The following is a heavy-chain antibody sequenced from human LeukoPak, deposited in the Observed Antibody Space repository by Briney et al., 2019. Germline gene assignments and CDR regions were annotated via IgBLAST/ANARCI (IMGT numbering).Heavy chain of an antibody. Sequence: SETLSLTCTVSGGSISSSSYYWGWIRQPPGKGLEWIGSIYYSGSTYYNPSLKSRVTISVDTSKNQFSLKLSSVTAADTAVYYCARDKKDYDILTGPIPCAFDIWGQGTMVTVSS. D-gene: IGHD3-9*01. CDR1: GGSISSSSYY. V-gene: IGHV4-39*07. J-gene: IGHJ3*02. CDR3: ARDKKDYDILTGPIPCAFDI. CDR2: IYYSGST.